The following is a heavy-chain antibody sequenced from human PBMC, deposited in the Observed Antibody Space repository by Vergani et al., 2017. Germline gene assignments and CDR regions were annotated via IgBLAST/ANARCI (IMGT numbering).Heavy chain of an antibody. J-gene: IGHJ6*03. D-gene: IGHD3-3*01. CDR3: ARGTYYYFWSSYSPYYYYYYMDV. CDR2: IYYSGST. V-gene: IGHV4-59*12. CDR1: GGSISSYY. Sequence: QVQLQESGPGLVKPSETLSLTCTVSGGSISSYYWSWIRQPPGKGLEWIGYIYYSGSTNYNTSLKSRATISVDTSKNKFSLKLSSVTADDTAVYYCARGTYYYFWSSYSPYYYYYYMDVWGKGTTVTVSS.